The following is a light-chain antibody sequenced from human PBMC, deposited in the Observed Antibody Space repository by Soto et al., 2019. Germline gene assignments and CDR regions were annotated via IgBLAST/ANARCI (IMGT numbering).Light chain of an antibody. Sequence: DIQMTQSPSSLSASVRDRVTITCRASQSISSYLNWYQQKPGKAPKVLIYAASNLQSGVPSRFSGNGSGTDFALTISSLQPEDFATYLCQQGYSAPLTIGVGNKVETK. CDR1: QSISSY. CDR3: QQGYSAPLT. CDR2: AAS. J-gene: IGKJ4*01. V-gene: IGKV1-39*01.